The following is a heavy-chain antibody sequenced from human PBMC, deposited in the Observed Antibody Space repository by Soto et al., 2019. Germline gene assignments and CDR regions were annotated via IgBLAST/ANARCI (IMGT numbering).Heavy chain of an antibody. J-gene: IGHJ5*02. V-gene: IGHV1-2*02. CDR2: INPKTGDT. Sequence: QVQLVQSGTEVKKPGASVTVSCKSSGYTFTDFYLHWLRQAPGQGLEWVRWINPKTGDTKSSQKFQGRVTMSRDTSVSTAYIDLTSLTSDDTAMYYCATGTNGTTGWYHPWGQGTRVTVSS. CDR1: GYTFTDFY. D-gene: IGHD1-1*01. CDR3: ATGTNGTTGWYHP.